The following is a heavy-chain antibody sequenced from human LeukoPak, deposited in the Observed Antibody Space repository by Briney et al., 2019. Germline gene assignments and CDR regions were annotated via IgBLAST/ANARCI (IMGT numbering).Heavy chain of an antibody. CDR2: IIPIFGTA. CDR3: ARVEMATIGDYYFDY. D-gene: IGHD5-24*01. Sequence: WASVKVSCKASGGTFSSYAISWVRQAPGQGLEWMGGIIPIFGTANYAQKFQGRVTITADESTSTAYMELSSLRSEDTAVYYCARVEMATIGDYYFDYWGQGTLVTVSS. J-gene: IGHJ4*02. V-gene: IGHV1-69*13. CDR1: GGTFSSYA.